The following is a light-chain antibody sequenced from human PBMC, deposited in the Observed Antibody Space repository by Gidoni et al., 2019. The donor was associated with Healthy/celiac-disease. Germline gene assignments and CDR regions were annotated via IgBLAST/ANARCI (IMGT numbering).Light chain of an antibody. CDR3: QQET. V-gene: IGKV1-5*03. Sequence: DIQMTQSPSTLSASVGDRVTITCRASQSISSWLAWYQQKPGKAPKLLSYKASSLESGVPSRFSGSGSGTEFTLTISGLQPDDFATYYCQQETFGQGTKVEIK. CDR2: KAS. J-gene: IGKJ1*01. CDR1: QSISSW.